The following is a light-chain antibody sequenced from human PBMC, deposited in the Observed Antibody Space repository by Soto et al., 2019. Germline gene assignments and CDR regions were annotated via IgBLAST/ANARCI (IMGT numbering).Light chain of an antibody. V-gene: IGKV1-33*01. CDR2: DAS. CDR1: QDISNY. Sequence: DIQMTQSPSSLSASVGDRDTITCQASQDISNYLNWYQQKPGKAPKLLIYDASNLETGVPSRFSGSGSGTDFTFTISSLQPEDIATYYCQQYDNLPITFGGGTKVEIK. CDR3: QQYDNLPIT. J-gene: IGKJ4*01.